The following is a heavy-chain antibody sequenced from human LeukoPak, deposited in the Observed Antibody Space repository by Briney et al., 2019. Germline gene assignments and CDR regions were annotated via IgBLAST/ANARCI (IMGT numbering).Heavy chain of an antibody. V-gene: IGHV3-30-3*01. CDR2: MSYDGTNI. J-gene: IGHJ4*02. Sequence: GKSLRLSCAASGFTFSSYAMHWVCQAPGRRPEWVAVMSYDGTNIFYSDSVKGRFTISRDNSKNTLFLQMNSLRAEDTAVYYCARDRESSSKGHFDYWGQGTLVTVSS. D-gene: IGHD2-15*01. CDR3: ARDRESSSKGHFDY. CDR1: GFTFSSYA.